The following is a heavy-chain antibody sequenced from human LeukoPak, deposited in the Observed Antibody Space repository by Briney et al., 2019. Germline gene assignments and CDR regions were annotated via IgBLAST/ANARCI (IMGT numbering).Heavy chain of an antibody. CDR2: ISSSGSTI. Sequence: PGGSLRLSCAASGFTFSSYEMNWVRQAPGKGLEWVSYISSSGSTIYYADSVKGRFTISRDNAKNSLYLQMNSLRAEDTAVYYCARDGAYSSSWVWFDPWGQGTLVTVSP. V-gene: IGHV3-48*03. CDR3: ARDGAYSSSWVWFDP. D-gene: IGHD6-13*01. J-gene: IGHJ5*02. CDR1: GFTFSSYE.